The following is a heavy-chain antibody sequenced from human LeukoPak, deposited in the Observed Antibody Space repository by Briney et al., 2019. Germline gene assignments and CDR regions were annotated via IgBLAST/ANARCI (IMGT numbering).Heavy chain of an antibody. J-gene: IGHJ5*02. CDR2: IKSKTDGGTT. CDR3: TTDRPVPPFDP. D-gene: IGHD2-2*01. CDR1: GFTFSNAW. Sequence: NPGGSLRLSCAASGFTFSNAWMSWVRQAPGKGLEWVGRIKSKTDGGTTDYAAPVKGRFTISRDDLKNTLYLQMNSLKTEDTAVCYCTTDRPVPPFDPWGQGTLATVSS. V-gene: IGHV3-15*01.